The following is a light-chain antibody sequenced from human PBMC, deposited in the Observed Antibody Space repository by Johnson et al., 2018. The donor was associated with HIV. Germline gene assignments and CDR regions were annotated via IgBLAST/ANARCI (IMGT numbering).Light chain of an antibody. CDR2: DNN. CDR1: SSNIGSHY. V-gene: IGLV1-51*01. CDR3: GTWDSSLSAGV. Sequence: QSVLTQSPSVSAAPGQKVTISCSGSSSNIGSHYVSWYQQLPGTAPKLLIYDNNKRPSGIPDRFSGSKSGTSATLGITGLQTGDEADYYCGTWDSSLSAGVFGTGTKVTVL. J-gene: IGLJ1*01.